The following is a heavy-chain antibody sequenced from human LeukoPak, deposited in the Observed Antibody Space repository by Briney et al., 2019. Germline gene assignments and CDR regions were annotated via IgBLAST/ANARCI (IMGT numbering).Heavy chain of an antibody. CDR1: GFTFSTYA. D-gene: IGHD4-17*01. J-gene: IGHJ5*02. CDR2: ISGSGGST. CDR3: AKDVYGDYGGLVS. V-gene: IGHV3-23*01. Sequence: PGGSLRLSCAASGFTFSTYAMSWVRQAPGKGLEYVATISGSGGSTYYADSVKGRFTISRDNSKNTLYLQMNSLRAEDTAVYYCAKDVYGDYGGLVSWGQGTLVTVSS.